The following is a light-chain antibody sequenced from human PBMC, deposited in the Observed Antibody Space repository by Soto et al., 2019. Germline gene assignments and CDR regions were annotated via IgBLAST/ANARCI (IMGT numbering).Light chain of an antibody. V-gene: IGKV1-6*01. Sequence: AIQMTQSPSSLSASVGDRVTITCRASQGIRNDLGWYQQKPGKAPKLLIYAASSLQSGVPSRLSGRGSGTDFTLTISSLQPEDFATYYCLQDYNYPLTFGGGTKVEIK. CDR1: QGIRND. CDR2: AAS. CDR3: LQDYNYPLT. J-gene: IGKJ4*01.